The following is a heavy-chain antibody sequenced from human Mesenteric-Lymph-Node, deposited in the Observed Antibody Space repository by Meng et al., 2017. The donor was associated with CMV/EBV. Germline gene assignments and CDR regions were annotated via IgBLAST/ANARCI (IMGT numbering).Heavy chain of an antibody. CDR3: ARVREMVRGVIISAFDI. D-gene: IGHD3-10*01. J-gene: IGHJ3*02. CDR2: IIPRSGGT. CDR1: GYTFIDYY. V-gene: IGHV1-2*06. Sequence: ASVKVSCKASGYTFIDYYIHWVRQAPGQGLEWMGRIIPRSGGTNYAQKFQGRVTMTRERSISTAYMELSRLRSDDTAVYYCARVREMVRGVIISAFDIWGQGTMVTVSS.